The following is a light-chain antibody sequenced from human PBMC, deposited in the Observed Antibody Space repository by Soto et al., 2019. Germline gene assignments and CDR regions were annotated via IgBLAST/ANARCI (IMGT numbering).Light chain of an antibody. J-gene: IGKJ1*01. CDR1: QSVNSN. V-gene: IGKV3-15*01. CDR2: GAS. Sequence: EIVLTQSQDTLSVSPGERATLSCLASQSVNSNLAWYQQKPGQAPRLLIYGASTRATGIPARFSGSGSGTEFTLTISSLQSEDFAVYYCQQYNNWPPWTFGQGTKVDIK. CDR3: QQYNNWPPWT.